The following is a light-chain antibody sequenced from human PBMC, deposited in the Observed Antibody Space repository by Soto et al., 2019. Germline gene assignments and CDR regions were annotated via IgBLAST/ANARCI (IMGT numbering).Light chain of an antibody. V-gene: IGLV1-51*01. CDR3: GTWDSSLSAGYV. Sequence: QSVLTQPPSVSAAPGQKVTISCSGSSSNIGNNYVSWYQQLPGTAPKLLIYDNNKRPSGIPDRFSGSKSGTSATLGITGLQTGDEADYYCGTWDSSLSAGYVFGTGTKGTVL. CDR2: DNN. J-gene: IGLJ1*01. CDR1: SSNIGNNY.